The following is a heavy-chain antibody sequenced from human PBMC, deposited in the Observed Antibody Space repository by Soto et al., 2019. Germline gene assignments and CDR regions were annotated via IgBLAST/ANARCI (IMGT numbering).Heavy chain of an antibody. J-gene: IGHJ4*02. D-gene: IGHD3-16*02. CDR3: AKGNTFGGVIVAPVDY. Sequence: GSLRLSCAASGFTFSSYAMSWVRQAPGKGLEWVSAISGSGGSTYYADSVKGRSTISRDNSKNTLYLQMNSLRAEDTAVYYCAKGNTFGGVIVAPVDYWGQGTLVTVSS. CDR1: GFTFSSYA. V-gene: IGHV3-23*01. CDR2: ISGSGGST.